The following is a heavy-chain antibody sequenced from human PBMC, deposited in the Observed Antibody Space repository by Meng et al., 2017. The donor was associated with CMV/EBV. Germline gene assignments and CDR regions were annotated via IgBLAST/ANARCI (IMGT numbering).Heavy chain of an antibody. D-gene: IGHD4-17*01. Sequence: TVSAASISSGGSSWRWIRQHPGKGLEWIGNSHYSGSAYYNPSLKSRLTISVDTSKNQLSLKLSSVTAADTAVYYCARGVGYGDQFDYWGQGTLVTVSS. CDR3: ARGVGYGDQFDY. CDR1: AASISSGGSS. V-gene: IGHV4-31*03. CDR2: SHYSGSA. J-gene: IGHJ4*02.